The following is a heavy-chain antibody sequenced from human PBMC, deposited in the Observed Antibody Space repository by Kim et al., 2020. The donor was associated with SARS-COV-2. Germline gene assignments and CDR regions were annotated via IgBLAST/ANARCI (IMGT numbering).Heavy chain of an antibody. D-gene: IGHD3-10*01. Sequence: RFTISRDNAKNTLYLQMNSLRAEDTAVYYCARDRGVVTMVRGVQRGFDPWGQGTLVTVSS. V-gene: IGHV3-74*01. CDR3: ARDRGVVTMVRGVQRGFDP. J-gene: IGHJ5*02.